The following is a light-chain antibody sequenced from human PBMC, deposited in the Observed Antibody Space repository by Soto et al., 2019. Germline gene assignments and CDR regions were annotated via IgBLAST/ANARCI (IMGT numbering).Light chain of an antibody. CDR1: QSVTGTN. CDR2: DAV. CDR3: HQYGSSLGT. V-gene: IGKV3-20*01. Sequence: IVLTQSPVTLSLSPGEGATLSCRASQSVTGTNLAWYQQRAGQAPRLLIYDAVRRATGIPDRFSGSGSGTDFTLAISRLEPEDCALYYCHQYGSSLGTFGQGTKVEI. J-gene: IGKJ2*01.